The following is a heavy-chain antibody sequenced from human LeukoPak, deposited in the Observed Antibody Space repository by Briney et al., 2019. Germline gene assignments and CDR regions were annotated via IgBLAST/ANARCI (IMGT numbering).Heavy chain of an antibody. CDR1: GFTFSSFW. V-gene: IGHV3-7*01. Sequence: GGSLGLSCAASGFTFSSFWMSWVSQAPGKGLEWVANIKQDGSEKYYVDSVKGRFTISRDNAKNSLYLQMDSLRAEDTAIYYCARDSPFDFGSGTSWGQGTLVTVSS. D-gene: IGHD3-10*01. CDR2: IKQDGSEK. CDR3: ARDSPFDFGSGTS. J-gene: IGHJ4*02.